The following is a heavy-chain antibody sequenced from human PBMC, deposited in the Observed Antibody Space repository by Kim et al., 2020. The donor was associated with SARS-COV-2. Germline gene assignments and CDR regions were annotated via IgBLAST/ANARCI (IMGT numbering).Heavy chain of an antibody. CDR1: GGTFSSYA. D-gene: IGHD3-3*01. CDR3: AAEYDFWSGYQEGSASDY. Sequence: SVKVSCKASGGTFSSYAISWVRQAPGQGLEWMGRIIPILGIAKYSQKFQGRVTITADKSTSTVYMDLSSLRSEDTAVYYCAAEYDFWSGYQEGSASDYWGQGTLVTVSS. J-gene: IGHJ4*02. V-gene: IGHV1-69*04. CDR2: IIPILGIA.